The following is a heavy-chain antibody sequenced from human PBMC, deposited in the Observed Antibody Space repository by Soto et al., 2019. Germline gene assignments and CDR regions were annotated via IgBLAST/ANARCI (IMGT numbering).Heavy chain of an antibody. J-gene: IGHJ6*02. CDR3: ARGVDSSSHFYYYYGMDV. D-gene: IGHD6-6*01. CDR2: INHSGST. Sequence: ETLSLTCAVYGWSFSGYYWSWIRQPPWKGLEWIGEINHSGSTNYNPSLKSRVTISVDTSKNQFSLKLSSVTAADTAVYYCARGVDSSSHFYYYYGMDVWGQGTTVTVSS. V-gene: IGHV4-34*01. CDR1: GWSFSGYY.